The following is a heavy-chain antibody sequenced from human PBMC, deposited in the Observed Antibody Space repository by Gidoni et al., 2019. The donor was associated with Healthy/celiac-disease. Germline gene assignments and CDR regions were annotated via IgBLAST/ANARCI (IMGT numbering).Heavy chain of an antibody. Sequence: EVQLVESGGGLVQPGGSLKLSCAASGFTFSGSAMHWVRQASGKGLEWVGRIRGKANSYATAYAASVKGRFTISRDDSKNTAYLQMNSLKTEDTAVYYCTRLGDYYDSSGYYYYYGMDVWGQGTTVTVSS. D-gene: IGHD3-22*01. CDR1: GFTFSGSA. CDR2: IRGKANSYAT. J-gene: IGHJ6*02. V-gene: IGHV3-73*02. CDR3: TRLGDYYDSSGYYYYYGMDV.